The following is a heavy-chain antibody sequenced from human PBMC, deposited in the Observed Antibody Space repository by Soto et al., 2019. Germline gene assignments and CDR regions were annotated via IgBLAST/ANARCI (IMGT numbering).Heavy chain of an antibody. CDR3: TRWKGSYSDY. Sequence: EVQLVESGGGLVQPGRSLRLSCTASGFTFGDYAMSWFRQAPGKGLEWVSFIRSKSDGGTTEYAASVEGRLTSSRDDSKDIAYLQMNSLQIEYTAVYYCTRWKGSYSDYWGQGTLVTVSS. D-gene: IGHD3-10*01. J-gene: IGHJ4*02. CDR2: IRSKSDGGTT. CDR1: GFTFGDYA. V-gene: IGHV3-49*03.